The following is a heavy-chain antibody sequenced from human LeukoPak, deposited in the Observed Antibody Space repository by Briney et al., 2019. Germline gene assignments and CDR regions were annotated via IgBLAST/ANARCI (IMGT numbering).Heavy chain of an antibody. Sequence: GRSLRLSCAASGFSFSSYGMHWVRQAPGKGLEWVGVISYDGSNKDYADSVKGRFTISRDNSKNTLYLQMNSLRAEDTAVYYCAKDRGDGYNLDYWGQGTLVTVSS. CDR2: ISYDGSNK. CDR3: AKDRGDGYNLDY. D-gene: IGHD5-24*01. J-gene: IGHJ4*02. V-gene: IGHV3-30*18. CDR1: GFSFSSYG.